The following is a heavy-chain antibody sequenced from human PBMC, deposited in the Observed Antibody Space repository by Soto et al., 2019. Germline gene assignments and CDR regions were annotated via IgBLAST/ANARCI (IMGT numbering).Heavy chain of an antibody. CDR1: GGTFRIYA. J-gene: IGHJ6*02. V-gene: IGHV1-69*06. CDR3: ARGLYYYDSSGYRGRDDYDYGMDV. D-gene: IGHD3-22*01. CDR2: IIPIFGTA. Sequence: SSVKVSCKASGGTFRIYAISWVRQAPGQGPEWMGGIIPIFGTANYAQKFQGRVTITADKSTSTAYMELSSLRSEETAVYYCARGLYYYDSSGYRGRDDYDYGMDVWGQGTTVTVSS.